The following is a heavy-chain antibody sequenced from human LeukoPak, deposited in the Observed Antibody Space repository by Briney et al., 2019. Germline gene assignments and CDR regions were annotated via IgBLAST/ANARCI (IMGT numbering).Heavy chain of an antibody. J-gene: IGHJ5*02. CDR2: ISAENGNT. CDR3: ARDAEPYIAARCRWFDP. V-gene: IGHV1-18*01. Sequence: GGSVRVSCKAPGYTFTSYGISGVRQAPGQGLGWMGSISAENGNTDYAQTLQGRVTMTTDTSTSTAYTELRSLRSDDTAVYYCARDAEPYIAARCRWFDPWGQGTLVTVSS. CDR1: GYTFTSYG. D-gene: IGHD6-6*01.